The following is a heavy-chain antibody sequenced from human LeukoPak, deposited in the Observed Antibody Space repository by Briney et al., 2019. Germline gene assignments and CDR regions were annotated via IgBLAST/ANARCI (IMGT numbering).Heavy chain of an antibody. CDR3: ARDRHHNWFDP. CDR1: GASISSSNHC. CDR2: ISYSGST. J-gene: IGHJ5*02. V-gene: IGHV4-39*07. Sequence: PSETLSLTCTVSGASISSSNHCWGWIRQPPGKGLEWIGTISYSGSTYYNPSLKSRVTISVDTSKNQFSLKLSSVTAVDTAVYYCARDRHHNWFDPWGQGTLVTVSS.